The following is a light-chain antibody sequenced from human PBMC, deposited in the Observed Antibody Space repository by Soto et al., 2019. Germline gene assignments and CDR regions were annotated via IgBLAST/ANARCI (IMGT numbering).Light chain of an antibody. Sequence: EIVMTQSPATLSVSPGERATLSCRASQSVDDKYLAWYQQKPGQAPRLLIYSASTRATGVPDRFSGSGSGTHFTLTITRLEPEDFAIYICQNYNLSFGPGTKVDIK. J-gene: IGKJ3*01. V-gene: IGKV3-20*01. CDR3: QNYNLS. CDR1: QSVDDKY. CDR2: SAS.